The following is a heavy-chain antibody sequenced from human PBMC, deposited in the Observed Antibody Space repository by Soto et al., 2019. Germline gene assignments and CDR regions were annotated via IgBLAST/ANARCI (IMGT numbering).Heavy chain of an antibody. CDR3: ARTWIRFGPNDY. CDR1: GFAFNSYG. V-gene: IGHV3-21*01. D-gene: IGHD3-16*01. CDR2: ISGSSGKI. Sequence: GGSLRLSCEAAGFAFNSYGINWVRQAPGKGLEWVSFISGSSGKIYYGDSVRGRFTISRDNAKKSVYLQMNSLRVEDTAIYYCARTWIRFGPNDYWGQGAPVTVSS. J-gene: IGHJ4*02.